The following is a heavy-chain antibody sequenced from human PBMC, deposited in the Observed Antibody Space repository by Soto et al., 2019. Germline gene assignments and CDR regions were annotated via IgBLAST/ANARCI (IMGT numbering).Heavy chain of an antibody. V-gene: IGHV3-66*01. D-gene: IGHD2-15*01. J-gene: IGHJ6*04. CDR3: ARDDVLCDGRRCYGIPLDV. Sequence: EVQLVESGGGLVQPGGSLRLSCAASGFTVSSKYMTWVRQAPGKGLEWVSLIQSGGTTYYADSVKGRFIISRDTSENTLSLQMDSLRVEDTAVYYCARDDVLCDGRRCYGIPLDVWGKGTPVTVSS. CDR1: GFTVSSKY. CDR2: IQSGGTT.